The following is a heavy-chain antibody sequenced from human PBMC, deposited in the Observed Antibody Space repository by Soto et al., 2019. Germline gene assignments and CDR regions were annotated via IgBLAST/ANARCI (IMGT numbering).Heavy chain of an antibody. CDR3: ARGWRGYGGLSLSPSY. J-gene: IGHJ4*02. Sequence: CAASGFTFSSYWMSWVRQAPGKGLEWVANIKQDGSEKYYVDSVKGRFTISRDNAKNSLYLQMNSLRAEDTAVYYCARGWRGYGGLSLSPSYWGQGTLVTVSS. D-gene: IGHD5-12*01. CDR2: IKQDGSEK. CDR1: GFTFSSYW. V-gene: IGHV3-7*01.